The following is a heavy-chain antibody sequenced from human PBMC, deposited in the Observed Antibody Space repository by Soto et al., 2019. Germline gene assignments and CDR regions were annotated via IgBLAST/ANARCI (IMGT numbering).Heavy chain of an antibody. CDR1: GGSISSSSYY. D-gene: IGHD1-26*01. CDR3: AGSYSGSYYYYYYYGMDV. J-gene: IGHJ6*02. CDR2: IYYSGST. V-gene: IGHV4-39*01. Sequence: SETLSLTCTVPGGSISSSSYYWGWIRQPPGKGLEWIGSIYYSGSTYYNPSLKSRVTISVDTSKNQFSLKLSSVTAADTAVYYCAGSYSGSYYYYYYYGMDVWGQGTTVTVSS.